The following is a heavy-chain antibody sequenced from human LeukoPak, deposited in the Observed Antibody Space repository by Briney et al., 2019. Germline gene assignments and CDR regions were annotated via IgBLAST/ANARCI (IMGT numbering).Heavy chain of an antibody. Sequence: GASVKVSCKASGYTFTSYDINWVRQATGQGLEWMGWMNPNSGNTGYAQKFQGRVTMTRNTSISTAYMELSSLRSEDTAVYYCARDLYCSGGSCYGTAEYFQHWGQGTLVTVSS. CDR1: GYTFTSYD. J-gene: IGHJ1*01. CDR3: ARDLYCSGGSCYGTAEYFQH. CDR2: MNPNSGNT. D-gene: IGHD2-15*01. V-gene: IGHV1-8*01.